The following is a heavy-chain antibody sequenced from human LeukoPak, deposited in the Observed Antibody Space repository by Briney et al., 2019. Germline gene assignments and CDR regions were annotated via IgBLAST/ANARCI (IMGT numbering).Heavy chain of an antibody. CDR3: ARDLDWNDEGYFDY. CDR2: TYYRSKWYN. D-gene: IGHD1-1*01. Sequence: SQTISLTCAISGDSVSSNSAAWNWIRQSPSRGLEWLGRTYYRSKWYNDYAVSVKSRITINPDTSKNQFSLQLNSVTPEDTVVYYCARDLDWNDEGYFDYWGQGTLVTVSS. CDR1: GDSVSSNSAA. J-gene: IGHJ4*02. V-gene: IGHV6-1*01.